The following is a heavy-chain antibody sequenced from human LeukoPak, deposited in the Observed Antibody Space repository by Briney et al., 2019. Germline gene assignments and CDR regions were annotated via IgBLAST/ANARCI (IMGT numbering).Heavy chain of an antibody. D-gene: IGHD1-26*01. CDR1: AFSLSAYN. V-gene: IGHV3-7*01. CDR3: ARDTVGATDY. Sequence: PGGSLRLSCAASAFSLSAYNMNWVRQAPGKGLEWVANIKQDGSETYYVDSVKGRFTISRDNAKNSLYLQMNSLRAEDTALYYCARDTVGATDYWGQGTLVTVSS. CDR2: IKQDGSET. J-gene: IGHJ4*02.